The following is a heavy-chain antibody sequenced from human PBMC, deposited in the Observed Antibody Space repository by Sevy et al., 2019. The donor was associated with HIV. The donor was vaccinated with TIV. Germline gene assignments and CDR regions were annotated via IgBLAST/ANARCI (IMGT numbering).Heavy chain of an antibody. CDR2: FDPDDGET. Sequence: ASVKFSCKVSGYTLSELSMHWVRQPPGKGLEWMGRFDPDDGETMYAQRFQGRGTMTEDTSADTAYMELSSLRSDDTAMDYCATAREYYSDSSGYLDYWGQGTPVTVSS. J-gene: IGHJ4*02. V-gene: IGHV1-24*01. CDR3: ATAREYYSDSSGYLDY. CDR1: GYTLSELS. D-gene: IGHD3-22*01.